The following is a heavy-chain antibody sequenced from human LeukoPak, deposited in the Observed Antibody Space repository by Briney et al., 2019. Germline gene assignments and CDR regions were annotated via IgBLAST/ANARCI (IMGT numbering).Heavy chain of an antibody. Sequence: ASVKVSCKASGGTFSSYAISWVRQAPGEGLEWMGGIIPAFGTVNFAQKFQDRLTITADESTSTVYMEMSSLRPEDTAVYYCGSHSCSGDSCYSSFPPTYYYYYMDVWGKGTTVTVSS. D-gene: IGHD2-15*01. J-gene: IGHJ6*03. CDR3: GSHSCSGDSCYSSFPPTYYYYYMDV. CDR1: GGTFSSYA. V-gene: IGHV1-69*01. CDR2: IIPAFGTV.